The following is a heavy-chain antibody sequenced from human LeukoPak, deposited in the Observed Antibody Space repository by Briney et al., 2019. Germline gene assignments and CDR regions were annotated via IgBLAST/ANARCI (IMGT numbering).Heavy chain of an antibody. Sequence: SETLSLTCTVSGGSIGTYYWSWIRQPPGKGLEWIGYIYYNGYTDYNPSLKSRVTISLHTSRNQFSLNLSSVTAADTAVYYCARDRHWTNDWVFDYWGQGTLVTVSS. D-gene: IGHD1/OR15-1a*01. V-gene: IGHV4-59*01. CDR2: IYYNGYT. J-gene: IGHJ4*02. CDR3: ARDRHWTNDWVFDY. CDR1: GGSIGTYY.